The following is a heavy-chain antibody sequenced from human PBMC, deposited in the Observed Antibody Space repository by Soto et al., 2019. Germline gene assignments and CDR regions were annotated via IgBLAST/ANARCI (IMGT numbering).Heavy chain of an antibody. CDR1: GDTFSGYP. J-gene: IGHJ4*02. Sequence: QVQLVQSGAELKKPGSSVKVSCKASGDTFSGYPINWVRQAPGEGLEWMGRIITVSGTTNDAQRFEGRVTFTADESTNTAYMELRGLLSEDTAVYYCARDGGFGELKYWGPGTLVTVSS. CDR3: ARDGGFGELKY. CDR2: IITVSGTT. V-gene: IGHV1-69*18. D-gene: IGHD3-10*01.